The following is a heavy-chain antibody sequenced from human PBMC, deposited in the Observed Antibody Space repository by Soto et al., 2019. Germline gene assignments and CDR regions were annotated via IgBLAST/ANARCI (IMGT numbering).Heavy chain of an antibody. J-gene: IGHJ6*03. D-gene: IGHD3-10*01. V-gene: IGHV4-34*01. CDR1: GGSFSGYY. CDR3: ARGPKTKLFFGRREDPYYYYYMDV. CDR2: INHSGST. Sequence: PSETLSLTCAVYGGSFSGYYWSWIRQPPGKGLEWIGEINHSGSTNYNPSLKSRVTISVDTSKNQFSLKLSSVTAADTAVYYCARGPKTKLFFGRREDPYYYYYMDVWGKGTTVTVSS.